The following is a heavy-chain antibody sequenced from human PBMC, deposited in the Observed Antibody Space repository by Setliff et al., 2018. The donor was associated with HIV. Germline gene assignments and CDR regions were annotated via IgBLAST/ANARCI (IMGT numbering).Heavy chain of an antibody. CDR1: GGSVSSSGYY. CDR3: ARGGYIAARFYYFDY. V-gene: IGHV4-39*07. D-gene: IGHD6-6*01. CDR2: VYYTGST. J-gene: IGHJ4*02. Sequence: SQTLSLTCTLSGGSVSSSGYYWGWLRQPPGQGPEWIGSVYYTGSTYYSLSLNSRVTISVDTSKNQFSLKLSSVTAADTAVYYCARGGYIAARFYYFDYWGQGLLVTVSS.